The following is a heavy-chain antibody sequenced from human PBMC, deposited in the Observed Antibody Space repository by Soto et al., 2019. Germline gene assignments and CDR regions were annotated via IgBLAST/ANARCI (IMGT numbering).Heavy chain of an antibody. V-gene: IGHV1-46*03. D-gene: IGHD2-21*02. CDR3: ARDSASGVTPFSYGLDV. CDR2: FNPNGNRT. CDR1: GYILTNDY. Sequence: QVQLVQSGAEVKKPGASVKVSCKASGYILTNDYLHWARQAPGQGLEWMGMFNPNGNRTAYAQKFQGRVTVTRDTSTNTIFMELTSLRSEDTAVYYCARDSASGVTPFSYGLDVWGQGTMVTVSS. J-gene: IGHJ6*02.